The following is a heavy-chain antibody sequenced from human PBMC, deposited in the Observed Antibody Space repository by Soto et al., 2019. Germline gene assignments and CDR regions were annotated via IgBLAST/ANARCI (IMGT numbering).Heavy chain of an antibody. J-gene: IGHJ4*02. CDR3: ARAQNWGSMN. V-gene: IGHV4-34*01. CDR2: ISHSGST. D-gene: IGHD7-27*01. Sequence: SETLSLTCAVYGVSLSGYYCSWIRQPPGKGLEWIGEISHSGSTNYNPSLKSRVTISVDTSKNQFSLKLSSVTAADTAVYYCARAQNWGSMNWGQGTLVTVSS. CDR1: GVSLSGYY.